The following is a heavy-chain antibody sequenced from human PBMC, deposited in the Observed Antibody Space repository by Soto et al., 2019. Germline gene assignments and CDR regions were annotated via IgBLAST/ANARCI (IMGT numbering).Heavy chain of an antibody. J-gene: IGHJ5*02. CDR1: GYTFTGYY. CDR3: ARDAAVAATEENPKWFDA. Sequence: ASVKVSCRASGYTFTGYYMHWVRQAPGQGLESIAWINPNSGGTNYAQKFQGRVTITRDTSISTAYMELSRLRSDDTAVYYCARDAAVAATEENPKWFDAWGQGTLVTVCS. CDR2: INPNSGGT. V-gene: IGHV1-2*02. D-gene: IGHD6-19*01.